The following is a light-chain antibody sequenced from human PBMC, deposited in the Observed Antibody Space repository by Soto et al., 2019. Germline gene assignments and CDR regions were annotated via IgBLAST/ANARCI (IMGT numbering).Light chain of an antibody. J-gene: IGKJ3*01. CDR3: QQRSNWLT. CDR1: QSVSSY. CDR2: DAS. V-gene: IGKV3-11*01. Sequence: EIVLTQSPATLSLSPGERATLSCRASQSVSSYLAWYQQKPVQAPRLLIYDASNRATGIPARFSGSGSGTGFTLTISSLEPEDFAIYYCQQRSNWLTFGPGTKVDIK.